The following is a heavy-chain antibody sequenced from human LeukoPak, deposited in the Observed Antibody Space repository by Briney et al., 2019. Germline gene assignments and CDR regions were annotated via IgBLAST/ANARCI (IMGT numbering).Heavy chain of an antibody. CDR2: INHGGSS. V-gene: IGHV4-34*01. Sequence: SETLSLTCAVYGGSFSGYYWSWIRQPPGKGLEWIGEINHGGSSNYNPSLKSRVTISVDTSKNQFSLKLSSVTAADTAVYYCARLRPSRWGQGTLVTVSS. CDR3: ARLRPSR. J-gene: IGHJ1*01. D-gene: IGHD4-17*01. CDR1: GGSFSGYY.